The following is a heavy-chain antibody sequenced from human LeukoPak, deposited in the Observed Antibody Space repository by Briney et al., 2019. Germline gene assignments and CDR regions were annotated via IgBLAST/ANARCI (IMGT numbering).Heavy chain of an antibody. Sequence: PSETLSLTSAVYGGSFSGYYWSWLRQPPGKGLEWIGEINHSGSTNYNPSLKSRVTISVDTTKNQFSLKLSSVTAADTCVYYCARGRYSSSWRWFDPWGQGTLVTVSS. V-gene: IGHV4-34*01. CDR1: GGSFSGYY. CDR3: ARGRYSSSWRWFDP. CDR2: INHSGST. D-gene: IGHD6-6*01. J-gene: IGHJ5*02.